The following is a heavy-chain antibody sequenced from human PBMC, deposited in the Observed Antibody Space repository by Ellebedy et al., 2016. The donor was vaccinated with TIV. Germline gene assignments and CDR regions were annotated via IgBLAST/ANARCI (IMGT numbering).Heavy chain of an antibody. J-gene: IGHJ3*02. CDR3: AKDISDGYPLDAFDI. CDR1: GFTFDDYA. D-gene: IGHD5-24*01. Sequence: PGGSLRLSCAASGFTFDDYAMHWVRQAPGKGLEWVSGISWNSGSIGYADSVKGRFTISRDNAKNSLYLQMNSLRAEDTALYYCAKDISDGYPLDAFDIWGQGTMVTVSS. CDR2: ISWNSGSI. V-gene: IGHV3-9*01.